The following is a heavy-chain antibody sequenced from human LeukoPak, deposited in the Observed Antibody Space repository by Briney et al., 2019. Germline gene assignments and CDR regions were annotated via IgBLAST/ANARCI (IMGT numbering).Heavy chain of an antibody. D-gene: IGHD3-10*01. CDR1: GGSISSSSYY. CDR2: IYYSGST. Sequence: SETLSLTCTVSGGSISSSSYYWGWIRQPPGKGLEWIGSIYYSGSTYYNPSLKSRVTISVDTSKNQFSLKLSSVTAADTAVYYCARGGMVRGVIPYYFDYWGQGTLVTVSS. V-gene: IGHV4-39*07. J-gene: IGHJ4*02. CDR3: ARGGMVRGVIPYYFDY.